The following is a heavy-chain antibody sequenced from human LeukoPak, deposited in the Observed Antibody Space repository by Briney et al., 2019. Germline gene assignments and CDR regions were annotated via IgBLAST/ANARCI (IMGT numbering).Heavy chain of an antibody. D-gene: IGHD6-19*01. V-gene: IGHV1-24*01. CDR2: FDPEDGET. CDR3: ATEGAVAGPFDY. CDR1: GYTLTELS. J-gene: IGHJ4*02. Sequence: ASVKVSCKVSGYTLTELSMYWVRQAPGKGREGMGGFDPEDGETIYAQKFQGRVTMTEDTSTDTAYMELSSLRSEDTAVYYCATEGAVAGPFDYWGQGTLVTVSS.